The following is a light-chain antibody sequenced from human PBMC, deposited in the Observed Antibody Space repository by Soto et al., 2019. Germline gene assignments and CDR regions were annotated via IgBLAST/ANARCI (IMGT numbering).Light chain of an antibody. V-gene: IGKV3-20*01. CDR3: QQYGSSPPCT. CDR1: QSVSSSY. J-gene: IGKJ1*01. CDR2: GAS. Sequence: EIVLTQSPGTLSLSPGERATLSCRASQSVSSSYLAWYQQKPGQAPRLLIYGASSRATGIPARFSGSGSGTDFTLTISRLEPEDFAVYYCQQYGSSPPCTFGQGTKVEIK.